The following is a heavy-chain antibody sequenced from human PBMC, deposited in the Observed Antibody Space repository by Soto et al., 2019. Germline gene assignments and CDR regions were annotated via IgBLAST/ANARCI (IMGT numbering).Heavy chain of an antibody. V-gene: IGHV4-59*01. Sequence: SETLSLTCTVSGGSIISYYWSWIRQPPGKGLEWIGYIYYSGSTNYNPSLKSRVTISVDTSKNQFSLKLSSVTAADTAVYYCAREDIAVAGTRGSYYYGMDVWGQGTTVTVSS. CDR2: IYYSGST. D-gene: IGHD6-19*01. J-gene: IGHJ6*02. CDR1: GGSIISYY. CDR3: AREDIAVAGTRGSYYYGMDV.